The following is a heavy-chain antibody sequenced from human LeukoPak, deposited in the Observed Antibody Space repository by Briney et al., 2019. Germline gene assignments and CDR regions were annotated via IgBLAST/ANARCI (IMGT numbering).Heavy chain of an antibody. J-gene: IGHJ4*02. CDR1: GGSISSYY. D-gene: IGHD6-13*01. V-gene: IGHV4-59*01. CDR3: ARAVSIAAAGHFDY. Sequence: RPSETLSLTCTVSGGSISSYYWSWIRQPPGKGLEWIGYIYYSGSTNYNPSLKSRVTISVDTSKNQFSLKLSSVTAADTAVYYCARAVSIAAAGHFDYWGQETLVTVSS. CDR2: IYYSGST.